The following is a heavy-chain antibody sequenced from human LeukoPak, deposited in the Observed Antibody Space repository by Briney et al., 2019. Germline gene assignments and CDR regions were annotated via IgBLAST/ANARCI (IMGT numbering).Heavy chain of an antibody. Sequence: GGSLRLSCAASGFTFSSYWMSWVRQAPGKGLEWVANIKQDGSEKYYVDSVKGRFTISRDNAKNSLYLQMNSLRAEDTAVYYCARGRSYGDYDDPVSYYFDYWGQGTLVTVSS. V-gene: IGHV3-7*01. CDR1: GFTFSSYW. J-gene: IGHJ4*02. CDR3: ARGRSYGDYDDPVSYYFDY. CDR2: IKQDGSEK. D-gene: IGHD4-17*01.